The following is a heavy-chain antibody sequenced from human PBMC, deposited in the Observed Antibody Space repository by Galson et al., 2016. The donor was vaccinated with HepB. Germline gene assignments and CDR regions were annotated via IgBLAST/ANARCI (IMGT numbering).Heavy chain of an antibody. CDR1: GFTFRIYA. J-gene: IGHJ4*02. CDR2: ITHDEKYI. V-gene: IGHV3-30*18. Sequence: SLRLSCAASGFTFRIYATHWVRQAPRRGLEWCAVITHDEKYISHLHSVRGRFTISRDNSKNTLYLQMNSLTAEDTAIYYCAKAACRGGSCFFDAWGQGTLVTVSS. CDR3: AKAACRGGSCFFDA. D-gene: IGHD2-15*01.